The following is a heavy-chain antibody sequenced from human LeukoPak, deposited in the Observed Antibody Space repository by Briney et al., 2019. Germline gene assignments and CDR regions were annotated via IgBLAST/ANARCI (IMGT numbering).Heavy chain of an antibody. V-gene: IGHV3-21*01. CDR3: ARSRQNYYDSSGYLGDDYYYYYMDV. CDR1: GFTFSNAW. D-gene: IGHD3-22*01. J-gene: IGHJ6*03. Sequence: GGSLRLSCAASGFTFSNAWMSWVRQAPGKGLEWVSSISSSSSYIYYADSVKGRFTISRDNAKNSLYLQMNSLRAEDTAVYYCARSRQNYYDSSGYLGDDYYYYYMDVWGKGTTVTVSS. CDR2: ISSSSSYI.